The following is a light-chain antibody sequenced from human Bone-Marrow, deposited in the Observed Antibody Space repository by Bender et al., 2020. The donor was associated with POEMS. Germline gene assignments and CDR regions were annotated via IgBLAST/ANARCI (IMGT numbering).Light chain of an antibody. J-gene: IGLJ3*02. Sequence: QSVLTQPPSASGTLGQRVTISCSGSSSNIGSNFVYWYQQVPGTAPTLLIYRTNRRLSGVPDRFSGSKSGTSASLAISGLRSEDEADYYCQSYDNSLGGWVFGGGTKLTVL. V-gene: IGLV1-47*01. CDR1: SSNIGSNF. CDR3: QSYDNSLGGWV. CDR2: RTN.